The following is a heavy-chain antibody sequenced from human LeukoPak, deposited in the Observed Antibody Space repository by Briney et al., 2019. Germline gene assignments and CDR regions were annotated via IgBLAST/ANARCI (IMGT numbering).Heavy chain of an antibody. Sequence: SATLSLICTVSGASISSYYWSWIRQPAGKGLEWLGCIYTSGSTTYTPSLKSRVTLSADTSKNQFSLKLSSVTAADTAVYYCAREGDDPGFDYWGQGTLVTVSS. V-gene: IGHV4-4*07. CDR3: AREGDDPGFDY. CDR2: IYTSGST. J-gene: IGHJ4*02. D-gene: IGHD3-16*01. CDR1: GASISSYY.